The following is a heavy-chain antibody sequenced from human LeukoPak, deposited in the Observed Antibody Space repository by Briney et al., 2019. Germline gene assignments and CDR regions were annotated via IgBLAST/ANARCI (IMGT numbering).Heavy chain of an antibody. V-gene: IGHV3-7*03. CDR2: IKPDGSEN. CDR3: AKGGAATMRDGYNYYYYYMEV. D-gene: IGHD5-24*01. Sequence: GGSLRLSYAASGFIFSTSWMDWVRQAPGKGLEWVANIKPDGSENDYVVSGKGRFTISRDNSTNRLYLQMNSLRPEDTAVYYCAKGGAATMRDGYNYYYYYMEVWGRGTTVTVSS. CDR1: GFIFSTSW. J-gene: IGHJ6*03.